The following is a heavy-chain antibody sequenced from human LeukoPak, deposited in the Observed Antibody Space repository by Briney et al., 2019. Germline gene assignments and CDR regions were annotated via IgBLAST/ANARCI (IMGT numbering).Heavy chain of an antibody. CDR2: LYPGDSDT. V-gene: IGHV5-51*01. CDR1: GYSFTSYW. Sequence: GESLKISCKGSGYSFTSYWIGWVRQMPGKGLEWMGILYPGDSDTRYSPSFQGQVTISADKSISTAYLQWSSLEASDTAMYYCARHKYYDFWSGGNYYYYYMDVWGKGTTVTVSS. J-gene: IGHJ6*03. D-gene: IGHD3-3*01. CDR3: ARHKYYDFWSGGNYYYYYMDV.